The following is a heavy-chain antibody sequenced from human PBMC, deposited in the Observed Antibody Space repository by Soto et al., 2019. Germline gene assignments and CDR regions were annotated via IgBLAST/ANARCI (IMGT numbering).Heavy chain of an antibody. CDR1: GGSFSGYY. Sequence: SETLSLTCAVYGGSFSGYYWSWIRQPPGKGLEWIGEINHSGSTNYNPSLKSRVTISVDTSKNQFSLKLSSVTAADTAVYYCARENSSWYYFDYWGLGTLVTVSS. J-gene: IGHJ4*02. V-gene: IGHV4-34*01. CDR2: INHSGST. D-gene: IGHD6-13*01. CDR3: ARENSSWYYFDY.